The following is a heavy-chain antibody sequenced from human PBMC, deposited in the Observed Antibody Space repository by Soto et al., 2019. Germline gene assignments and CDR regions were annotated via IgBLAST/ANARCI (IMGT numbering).Heavy chain of an antibody. CDR2: IIPIFGTA. CDR3: ARQVRSIATLQ. CDR1: GGTFSSYA. V-gene: IGHV1-69*13. Sequence: ASVKVSCKASGGTFSSYAISWVRQAPGQGLEWMGGIIPIFGTANYAQKFQGRATITADESTSTAYMELSSLRSEDTAVYYCARQVRSIATLQWGQGTLVTVSS. J-gene: IGHJ4*02. D-gene: IGHD6-6*01.